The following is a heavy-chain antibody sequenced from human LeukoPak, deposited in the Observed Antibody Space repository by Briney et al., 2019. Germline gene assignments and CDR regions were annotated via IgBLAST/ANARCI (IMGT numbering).Heavy chain of an antibody. V-gene: IGHV4-59*12. CDR2: IYYSGST. D-gene: IGHD2-2*01. CDR3: ARGKRPKYCSSTSCYRTYFDY. CDR1: GGSISSYY. J-gene: IGHJ4*02. Sequence: PSETLSLTCTVSGGSISSYYWSWIRQPPGKGLEWIGYIYYSGSTNYNPSLKSRVTISVDTSKNQFSLKLSSVTAADTAVYYCARGKRPKYCSSTSCYRTYFDYWGQGTLVTVSS.